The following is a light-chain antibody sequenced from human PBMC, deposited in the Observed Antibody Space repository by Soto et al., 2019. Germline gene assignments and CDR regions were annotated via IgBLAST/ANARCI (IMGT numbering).Light chain of an antibody. J-gene: IGKJ1*01. CDR2: AAY. CDR1: QAIGSY. Sequence: DVQMTQSPSSLSASVGDRVTITWRASQAIGSYLAWYQQKPGKAPKLLIYAAYTLHSGVPSRFSGSGSGTDFTLTIRSLQPEDFARYYYQHFPSFPHACGKGTQVEIK. V-gene: IGKV1-9*01. CDR3: QHFPSFPHA.